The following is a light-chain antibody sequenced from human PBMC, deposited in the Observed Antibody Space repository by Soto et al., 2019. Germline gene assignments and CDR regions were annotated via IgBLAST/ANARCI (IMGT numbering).Light chain of an antibody. CDR2: GNT. J-gene: IGLJ2*01. V-gene: IGLV1-40*01. CDR1: SSNIGAGYD. Sequence: QSVLTQPPSVSGAPGQRVTISCTGSSSNIGAGYDVHWYQQLPGRAPKLLIYGNTNRPSGVPDRFSGSKSGTSASLAITGPQAEDEADYYCLFFDSSLSVVFGGGTKVTVL. CDR3: LFFDSSLSVV.